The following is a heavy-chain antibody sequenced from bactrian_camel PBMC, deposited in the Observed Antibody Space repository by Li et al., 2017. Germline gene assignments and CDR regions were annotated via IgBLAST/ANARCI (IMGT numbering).Heavy chain of an antibody. V-gene: IGHV3-2*01. CDR2: IYTDGSNA. CDR3: VTDLARTADFGY. J-gene: IGHJ6*01. CDR1: GFTFSRYY. Sequence: VQLVESGGGVVKPGGLLTLSCEASGFTFSRYYMSWVRQAPGKGLEWVSSIYTDGSNAWYADSVKGRFTISRHNAENTVSLQMNSLKSEDAARYYCVTDLARTADFGYWGQGTQVTVS.